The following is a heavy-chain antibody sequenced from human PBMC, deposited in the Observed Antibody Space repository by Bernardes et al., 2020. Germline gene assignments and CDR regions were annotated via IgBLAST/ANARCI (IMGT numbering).Heavy chain of an antibody. CDR3: ARMGYCSGGSCRDY. V-gene: IGHV2-70*04. CDR1: GFSLSTSGMR. CDR2: IDWDDDK. Sequence: SGPTLVKPTQTLTLTCTFSGFSLSTSGMRVSWIRQPPGKALEWLARIDWDDDKFYSTSLKTRLTISKDTSKNQVVLKMTNMDPVDTATYYCARMGYCSGGSCRDYWGQGTLVTVSS. J-gene: IGHJ4*02. D-gene: IGHD2-15*01.